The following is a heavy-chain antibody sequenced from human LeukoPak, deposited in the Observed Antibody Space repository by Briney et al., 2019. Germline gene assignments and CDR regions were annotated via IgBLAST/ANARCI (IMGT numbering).Heavy chain of an antibody. V-gene: IGHV3-7*01. J-gene: IGHJ3*02. CDR2: IKQDGSEK. CDR1: GFTFSSYW. Sequence: GGSLRLSCAASGFTFSSYWMSWVRQAPGKGLEWVANIKQDGSEKYYVDSVKGRFTISRDNAKNSLYLQMNSLRAEDTAVYYCASEMIVVAEDAFDIWGQGTMVTVSS. CDR3: ASEMIVVAEDAFDI. D-gene: IGHD3-22*01.